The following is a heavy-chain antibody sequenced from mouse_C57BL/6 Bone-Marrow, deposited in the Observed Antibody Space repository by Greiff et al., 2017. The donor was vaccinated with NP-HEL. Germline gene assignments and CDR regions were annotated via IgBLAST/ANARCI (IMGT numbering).Heavy chain of an antibody. Sequence: QVHVKQSGAELVRPGASVTLSCKASGYTFTDYEMHWVKQTPVHGLEWIGAIDPETGGTAYNQKFKGKAILTADKSSSTAYMELRSLTSEDSAVYYCTSNEGYWGQGTTLTVSS. V-gene: IGHV1-15*01. J-gene: IGHJ2*01. CDR2: IDPETGGT. CDR1: GYTFTDYE. CDR3: TSNEGY.